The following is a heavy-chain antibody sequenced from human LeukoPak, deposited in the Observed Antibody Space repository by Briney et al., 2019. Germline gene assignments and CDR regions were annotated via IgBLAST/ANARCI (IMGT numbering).Heavy chain of an antibody. CDR2: IWYDGSNK. V-gene: IGHV3-30*02. D-gene: IGHD3-22*01. J-gene: IGHJ4*02. CDR3: AKAMYADYDSSDL. CDR1: GFTFSSYG. Sequence: GGSLRPSCAASGFTFSSYGMHWVRQAPGKGLEWVAVIWYDGSNKYYADSVKGRLTISRDNSKNTLYLQMNSLRGEDTAVYYCAKAMYADYDSSDLWGQGTLVTVSS.